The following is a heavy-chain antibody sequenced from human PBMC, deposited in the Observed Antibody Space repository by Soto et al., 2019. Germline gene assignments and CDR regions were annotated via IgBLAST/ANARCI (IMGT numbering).Heavy chain of an antibody. D-gene: IGHD5-12*01. Sequence: GGSLRLSCAASGFTFSSYDMNWVRQAPGQGLEWVSYLSSSGSTIYYAASVKGRFTISRDNAKNSLYLQMNSLRAEDTAVYYCARGGGYDFTFDYWGQGTLVTVSS. CDR2: LSSSGSTI. V-gene: IGHV3-48*03. CDR3: ARGGGYDFTFDY. J-gene: IGHJ4*02. CDR1: GFTFSSYD.